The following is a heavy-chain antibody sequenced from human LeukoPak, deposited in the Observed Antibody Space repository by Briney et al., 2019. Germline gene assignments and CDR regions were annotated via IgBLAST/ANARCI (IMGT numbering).Heavy chain of an antibody. D-gene: IGHD6-6*01. Sequence: PGGSLRLSCAASGFTFSSYAMSWVRQAPGKGLEWVSAISGSGGSTYYADSVKGRFTISRDNSKNTLYLQMNSLRAEDTAVYYCAKDTLQSIAARALVYYFDYWGQGTLVTVSS. CDR2: ISGSGGST. V-gene: IGHV3-23*01. CDR3: AKDTLQSIAARALVYYFDY. J-gene: IGHJ4*02. CDR1: GFTFSSYA.